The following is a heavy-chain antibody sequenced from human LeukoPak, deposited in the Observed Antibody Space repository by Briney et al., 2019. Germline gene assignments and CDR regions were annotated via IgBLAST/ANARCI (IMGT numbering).Heavy chain of an antibody. Sequence: SETLSLTCTVSGGSISSYYWSWIRQPPGKGLEWIGYIYYSGSTNYNPSLKSRVTISVDTSKNQFSLKLSSVTAADTAVYYCARDPRCSSTSCQGWFDPWGQGTLVTVSS. J-gene: IGHJ5*02. V-gene: IGHV4-59*01. CDR2: IYYSGST. D-gene: IGHD2-2*01. CDR1: GGSISSYY. CDR3: ARDPRCSSTSCQGWFDP.